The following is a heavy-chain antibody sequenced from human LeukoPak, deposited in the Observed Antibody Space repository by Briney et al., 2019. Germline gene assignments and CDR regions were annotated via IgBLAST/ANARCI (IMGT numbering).Heavy chain of an antibody. CDR3: ARSSGNFSDWFDP. CDR1: GYTFTGYG. V-gene: IGHV1-18*01. Sequence: AASVKVSCKASGYTFTGYGISWVRQAPGQGLEWMGWISAYNGNTNYAQKLQGRVTITTDTSTSTAYMGLRSLRSDDTAVYYCARSSGNFSDWFDPWGQGTLVTVSS. CDR2: ISAYNGNT. J-gene: IGHJ5*02. D-gene: IGHD1-14*01.